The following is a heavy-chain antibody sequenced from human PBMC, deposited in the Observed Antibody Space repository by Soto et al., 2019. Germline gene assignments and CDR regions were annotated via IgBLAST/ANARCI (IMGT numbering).Heavy chain of an antibody. V-gene: IGHV1-3*01. D-gene: IGHD2-2*01. Sequence: GAGVKVSCKASGYTFTSYAMHLVRQAPGQRLEWMGWINAGNGNTKYSQKFQGRVTITRDTSASTAYMELSSLRSEDTAVYYCARELPAAILNYYYGMDVWGQGTTVTVSS. J-gene: IGHJ6*02. CDR1: GYTFTSYA. CDR3: ARELPAAILNYYYGMDV. CDR2: INAGNGNT.